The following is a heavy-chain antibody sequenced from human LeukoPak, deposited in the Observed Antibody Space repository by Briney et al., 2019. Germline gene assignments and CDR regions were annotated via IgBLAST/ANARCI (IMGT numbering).Heavy chain of an antibody. D-gene: IGHD6-13*01. CDR1: GYTFTDYP. CDR2: INTDTGIP. Sequence: ASAKVSCKASGYTFTDYPMTWVRQAPGQGLEWMGWINTDTGIPTYAQDFTGRFVFSLDTSVNSAYLQISSLKAEDTAVYYCAKSRYCSAGRCYSDYWGQGTLVTVSS. CDR3: AKSRYCSAGRCYSDY. V-gene: IGHV7-4-1*02. J-gene: IGHJ4*02.